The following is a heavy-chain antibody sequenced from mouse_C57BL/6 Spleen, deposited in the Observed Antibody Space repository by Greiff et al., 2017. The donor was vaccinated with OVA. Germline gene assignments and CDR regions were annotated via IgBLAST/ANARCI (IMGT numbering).Heavy chain of an antibody. CDR3: ASYYSNSEGFAY. V-gene: IGHV1-50*01. Sequence: QVQLQQSGAELVKPGASVKLSCKASGYTFTSYWMQWVKQRPGQGLEWIGEIDPSDSYTNYNQKFKGKATLTVDTSSSTAYMQLSSLTSEDSAVYYCASYYSNSEGFAYWGQGTLVTVSA. CDR1: GYTFTSYW. J-gene: IGHJ3*01. CDR2: IDPSDSYT. D-gene: IGHD2-5*01.